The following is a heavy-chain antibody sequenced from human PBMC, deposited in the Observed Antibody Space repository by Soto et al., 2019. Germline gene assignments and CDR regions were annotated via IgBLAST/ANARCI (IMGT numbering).Heavy chain of an antibody. CDR2: ITASGSAT. Sequence: EVQVLESGGALVQPGGSLRLSCAASGFTFRKHARTWVRQAPGQGLEYVSSITASGSATFYAASVRGRFAISRDNAKSTLYLQMNSLRAEDTALYYCAKGVADRGIDSWGQGTLVTVSS. J-gene: IGHJ4*02. V-gene: IGHV3-23*01. CDR1: GFTFRKHA. CDR3: AKGVADRGIDS.